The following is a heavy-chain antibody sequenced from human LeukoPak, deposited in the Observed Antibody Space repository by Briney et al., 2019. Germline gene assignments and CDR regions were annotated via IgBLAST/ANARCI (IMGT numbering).Heavy chain of an antibody. D-gene: IGHD2-15*01. V-gene: IGHV1-18*01. Sequence: GASVKLSRKASGYTFTSYGISWVRQAPGQGLEWMGWISPYNGDTDYAQKLQGRVTMTTDTSTSIAYMDLGSLRSDDTAVYYCARPYCSGGFCHDYFDYWGQGTLVTVSS. CDR3: ARPYCSGGFCHDYFDY. CDR1: GYTFTSYG. CDR2: ISPYNGDT. J-gene: IGHJ4*02.